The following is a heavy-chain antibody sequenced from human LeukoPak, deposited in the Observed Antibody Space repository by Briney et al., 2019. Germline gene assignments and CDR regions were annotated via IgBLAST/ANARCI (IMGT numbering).Heavy chain of an antibody. CDR2: ISAYNGNT. V-gene: IGHV1-18*01. J-gene: IGHJ4*02. Sequence: GASVKVSCKASGYTFTSYGISWVRQAPGQGLEWMGWISAYNGNTNYAQKLQGRVTMTTDTSTSTAYMELRSLRSDDTAVYYCARKGNYYDSSGYYRVTHPFDYWGQGTLVTVSS. CDR1: GYTFTSYG. D-gene: IGHD3-22*01. CDR3: ARKGNYYDSSGYYRVTHPFDY.